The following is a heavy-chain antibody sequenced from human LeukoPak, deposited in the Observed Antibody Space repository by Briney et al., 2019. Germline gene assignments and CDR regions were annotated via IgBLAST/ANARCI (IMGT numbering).Heavy chain of an antibody. CDR2: IDTDGSRT. CDR1: GFTFSSYR. J-gene: IGHJ4*02. V-gene: IGHV3-74*01. D-gene: IGHD4-23*01. Sequence: GGSLVLSCGASGFTFSSYRMDWVRQVPGKGLGWVSYIDTDGSRTTYADSVKGRFTISRDNAKNTVYLQMDSLRAEDTAVYYCVRGRVGGVDYWGQGTLVTVSS. CDR3: VRGRVGGVDY.